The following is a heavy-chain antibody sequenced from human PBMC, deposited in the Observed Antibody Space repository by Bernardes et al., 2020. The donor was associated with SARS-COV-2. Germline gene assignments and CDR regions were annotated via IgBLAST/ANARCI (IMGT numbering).Heavy chain of an antibody. D-gene: IGHD4-17*01. V-gene: IGHV3-23*01. CDR3: ARGIYGDYVY. CDR1: GFTFSSYA. Sequence: SLRLPCAASGFTFSSYAMSWVRQAPGKGLEWVSALSGSGLSPYYADSVKGRFTISRDNSKNTLYLQMNSLRAEDTAVYFCARGIYGDYVYWGQGTLVTVSS. CDR2: LSGSGLSP. J-gene: IGHJ4*02.